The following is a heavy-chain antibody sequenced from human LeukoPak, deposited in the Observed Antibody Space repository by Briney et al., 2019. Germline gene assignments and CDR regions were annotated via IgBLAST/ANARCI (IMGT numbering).Heavy chain of an antibody. J-gene: IGHJ2*01. D-gene: IGHD6-19*01. V-gene: IGHV6-1*01. CDR2: TYYRSKRYN. CDR3: ARAENNEGPDSSGWLLGSFDL. CDR1: GDSVSSNSAA. Sequence: SQTLSLTCAISGDSVSSNSAAWNWIRQSPSRGLEWLGRTYYRSKRYNDYAVSVKSRITINPDTSKNQFSLQLNSVTPEDTAVYYCARAENNEGPDSSGWLLGSFDLWGRGTLVTVSS.